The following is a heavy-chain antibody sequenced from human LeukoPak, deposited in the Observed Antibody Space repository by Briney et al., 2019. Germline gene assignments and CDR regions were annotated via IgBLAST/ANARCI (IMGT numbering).Heavy chain of an antibody. CDR3: AREAPYKYYFDY. D-gene: IGHD1-1*01. J-gene: IGHJ4*02. V-gene: IGHV4-61*01. CDR1: GGSISSSNYY. CDR2: IYYSGST. Sequence: SETLSLTCTVSGGSISSSNYYWSWIRQPPGKGLEWIGYIYYSGSTNYNPSLKSRVTISVDTSKNQFSLKLSSVTAADTAVYYCAREAPYKYYFDYWGQGTLVTVSS.